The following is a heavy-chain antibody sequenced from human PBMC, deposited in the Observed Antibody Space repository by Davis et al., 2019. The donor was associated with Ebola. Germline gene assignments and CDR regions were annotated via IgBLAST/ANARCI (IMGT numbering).Heavy chain of an antibody. V-gene: IGHV3-74*01. CDR1: GFTFSRYW. CDR3: AAIAVTGTAGAFDF. CDR2: INGDGSTT. J-gene: IGHJ3*01. Sequence: GESLKISCVDSGFTFSRYWMHWVRQDPVKGLVWVSRINGDGSTTNYVDSVKGRFIISRDNTKNTVYLQMNSLRVEDSAVYYCAAIAVTGTAGAFDFWGQGTMVTVSS. D-gene: IGHD6-13*01.